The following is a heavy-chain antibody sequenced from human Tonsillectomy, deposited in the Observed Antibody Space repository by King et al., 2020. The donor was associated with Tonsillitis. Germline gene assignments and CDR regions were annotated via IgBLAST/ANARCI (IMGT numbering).Heavy chain of an antibody. CDR3: ARCQQNYYDSSGYYLGYYGMDV. V-gene: IGHV1-18*04. J-gene: IGHJ6*02. Sequence: VQSGAEVKKPGASVKVSCKASGYTFTSYGISWVRQAPGQGLEWMGWISAYNGNTNYAQKLQGRVTMTTDTSTSPAYMELRSLRSDDTAVYYCARCQQNYYDSSGYYLGYYGMDVWGQGTTVTVSS. CDR1: GYTFTSYG. CDR2: ISAYNGNT. D-gene: IGHD3-22*01.